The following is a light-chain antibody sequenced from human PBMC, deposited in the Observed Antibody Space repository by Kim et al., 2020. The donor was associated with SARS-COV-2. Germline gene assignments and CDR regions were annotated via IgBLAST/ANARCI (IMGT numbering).Light chain of an antibody. Sequence: DIQMTQSPSTVSASVGDRVTITCRASQSIGTWLAWYQQKPGKAPRLLIYKASTLETGVPARFGGIGSGTEFTLNIYGLQPDDFATYYCQEYSSHSFGQGTKVDIK. CDR2: KAS. CDR3: QEYSSHS. V-gene: IGKV1-5*03. CDR1: QSIGTW. J-gene: IGKJ1*01.